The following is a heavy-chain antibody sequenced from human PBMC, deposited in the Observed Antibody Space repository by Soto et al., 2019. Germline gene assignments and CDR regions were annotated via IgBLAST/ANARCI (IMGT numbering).Heavy chain of an antibody. J-gene: IGHJ6*02. D-gene: IGHD1-1*01. CDR2: ISNDGSIK. Sequence: QVQLVESGGRVVQPGRSLRLSCAASGFTFRTFAMHWVRQAAGKGLEWVAVISNDGSIKYFLDSVKGRFTISRDNSNNTLSLQMDSPRAEDTAVYYCARDKKPFNWSPSILKSYYYGMDVWGQGTTVTVSS. CDR3: ARDKKPFNWSPSILKSYYYGMDV. CDR1: GFTFRTFA. V-gene: IGHV3-30-3*01.